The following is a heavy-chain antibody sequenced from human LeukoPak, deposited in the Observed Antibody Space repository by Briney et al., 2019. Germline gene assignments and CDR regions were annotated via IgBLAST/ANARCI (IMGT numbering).Heavy chain of an antibody. Sequence: GGSLRLSCVASGFTFSTYSMTWVRQAPGKGLEWVSYISSSSSTIYYTGSVKGRFTISRDNAKNSVYLHMNSLRGEDTAVYYCARDHYSRNDHWGQGTLVTVSS. J-gene: IGHJ4*02. CDR1: GFTFSTYS. CDR3: ARDHYSRNDH. D-gene: IGHD6-13*01. V-gene: IGHV3-48*01. CDR2: ISSSSSTI.